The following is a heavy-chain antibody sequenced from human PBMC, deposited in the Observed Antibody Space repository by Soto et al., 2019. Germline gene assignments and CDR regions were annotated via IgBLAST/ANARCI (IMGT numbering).Heavy chain of an antibody. V-gene: IGHV4-39*01. CDR1: NGSISSRSSY. Sequence: QLQLQESGSGLVKPSETLSLTCIVSNGSISSRSSYWGWIRQTPGKGLEWIGSIYYIGNTYYNPSLKSRVIISIDTSKTQFSLEKNSVTAADTAVYFCGGQDYGAKGYYFENWGQGALVTVSS. CDR3: GGQDYGAKGYYFEN. D-gene: IGHD4-17*01. J-gene: IGHJ4*02. CDR2: IYYIGNT.